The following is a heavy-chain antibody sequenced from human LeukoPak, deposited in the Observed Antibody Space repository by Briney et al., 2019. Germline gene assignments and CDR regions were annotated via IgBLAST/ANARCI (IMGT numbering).Heavy chain of an antibody. Sequence: SETLSLTCNVFLGSISSYSWTWIRQPAGKGLEWIGRIYNSGSTNYDPSLESRVTMSVDTSKKQLSLKLSSVTAADTAVYYCARDALGMLGVWYFDLWGRGTLVTVSS. CDR3: ARDALGMLGVWYFDL. D-gene: IGHD3-10*02. J-gene: IGHJ2*01. CDR2: IYNSGST. V-gene: IGHV4-4*07. CDR1: LGSISSYS.